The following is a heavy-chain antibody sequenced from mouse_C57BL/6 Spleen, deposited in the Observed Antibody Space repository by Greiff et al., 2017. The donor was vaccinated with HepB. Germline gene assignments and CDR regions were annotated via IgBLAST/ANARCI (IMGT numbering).Heavy chain of an antibody. CDR2: ISDGGSYT. Sequence: EVQLVESGGGLVKPGGSLKLSCAASGFTFSSYAMSWVRQTPEKRLEWVATISDGGSYTYYPDNVKGRFTISRDNAKNNLYLQMSHLKSEDTAMYYCAREGADFDYWGQGTTLTVSS. CDR3: AREGADFDY. J-gene: IGHJ2*01. CDR1: GFTFSSYA. V-gene: IGHV5-4*01.